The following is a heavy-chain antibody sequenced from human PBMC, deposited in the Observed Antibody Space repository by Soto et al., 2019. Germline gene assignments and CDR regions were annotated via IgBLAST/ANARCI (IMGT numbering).Heavy chain of an antibody. D-gene: IGHD4-17*01. V-gene: IGHV1-2*02. J-gene: IGHJ6*02. Sequence: ASVKVSCKASGYTFTGYYMHWVRQAPGQGLEWMGWINPNSGGTNYAQKFQGRVTMTRDTSISTAYMELSRLRSDDTAVYYCARERSDGDYGVEYYYYGMDVWGQGTTVTVSS. CDR1: GYTFTGYY. CDR3: ARERSDGDYGVEYYYYGMDV. CDR2: INPNSGGT.